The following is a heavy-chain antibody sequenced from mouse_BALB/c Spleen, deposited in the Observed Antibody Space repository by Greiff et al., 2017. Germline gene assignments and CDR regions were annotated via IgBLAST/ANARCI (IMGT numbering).Heavy chain of an antibody. V-gene: IGHV1-62-2*01. Sequence: VHLVESGAELVKPGASVKLSCKASGYTLPEIFIHWVKQRSGQGLEWIGGFYPGSGSIKYNEKFKDKATLTADKSSSTVYMELSRLTSEDSAVYFCARHERAKLGRGAMDYWGQGTSVTVSS. D-gene: IGHD4-1*01. CDR3: ARHERAKLGRGAMDY. J-gene: IGHJ4*01. CDR1: GYTLPEIF. CDR2: FYPGSGSI.